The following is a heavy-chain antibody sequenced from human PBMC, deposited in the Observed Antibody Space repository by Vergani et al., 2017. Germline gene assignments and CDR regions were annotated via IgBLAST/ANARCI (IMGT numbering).Heavy chain of an antibody. CDR3: AKRDYYDSSGYYYNYYFDY. V-gene: IGHV5-51*01. D-gene: IGHD3-22*01. CDR2: IYPGDSDT. CDR1: GYSFTSYW. J-gene: IGHJ4*02. Sequence: EVQLVQSGAEVKKPGESLKISCTGSGYSFTSYWIGWVRQMPGKGLEWMGIIYPGDSDTRYSPSFQGQVTISADKSISTAYLQWSSLKASDTAMYYCAKRDYYDSSGYYYNYYFDYWGQGTLVTVSS.